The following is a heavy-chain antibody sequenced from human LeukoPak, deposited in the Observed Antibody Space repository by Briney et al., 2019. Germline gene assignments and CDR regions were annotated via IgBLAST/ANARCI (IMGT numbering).Heavy chain of an antibody. CDR2: INWNGGST. Sequence: PGGSLRLSCAASGFTFDDYGMSWVRQAPGKGLEWVSGINWNGGSTGYADSVKGRFTISRDNAKNSLYLQMNSLRAEDSAVYYCAKDQYTDSSAASDYWGQGILVTVSS. CDR3: AKDQYTDSSAASDY. J-gene: IGHJ4*02. V-gene: IGHV3-20*04. CDR1: GFTFDDYG. D-gene: IGHD6-6*01.